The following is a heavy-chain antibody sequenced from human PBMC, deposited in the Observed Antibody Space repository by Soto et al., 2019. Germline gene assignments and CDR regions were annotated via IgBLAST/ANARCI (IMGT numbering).Heavy chain of an antibody. CDR2: IYYSGST. V-gene: IGHV4-59*08. J-gene: IGHJ4*02. Sequence: SETLSLTCTVSGGSISSYYWSWIRQPPGKGLEWIGYIYYSGSTNYNPSLKSQVTISVDTSKNQFSLKLSSVTAADTAVYYCARRWGRTFDYWGQGTLVTVSS. CDR3: ARRWGRTFDY. D-gene: IGHD7-27*01. CDR1: GGSISSYY.